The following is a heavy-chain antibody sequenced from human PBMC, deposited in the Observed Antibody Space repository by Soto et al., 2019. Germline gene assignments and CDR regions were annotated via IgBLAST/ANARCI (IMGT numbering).Heavy chain of an antibody. D-gene: IGHD3-10*01. J-gene: IGHJ4*02. V-gene: IGHV4-39*01. CDR3: ARLGVRGVPLDY. CDR2: IYYSGST. Sequence: SETLSLTCTVSDGSISSSSYYWGWIRQPPGKGLEWIGSIYYSGSTYYNPSLKSRVTISVDTSKNQFSLKLSSVTAAGTAVYYCARLGVRGVPLDYWGQGTLVTVSS. CDR1: DGSISSSSYY.